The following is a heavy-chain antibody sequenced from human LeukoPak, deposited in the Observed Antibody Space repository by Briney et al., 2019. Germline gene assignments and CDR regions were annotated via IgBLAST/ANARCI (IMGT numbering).Heavy chain of an antibody. CDR1: LDSNSMGGYC. Sequence: SETLSVTCADSLDSNSMGGYCSRWIRQPPGKGLEWIGYIYHSGSTYYNPSLKSRVTISVDRSKNQFSLKLSSVTASHTSGHFCATVSVNTVTMGDFDPWGQGTLVTVSS. D-gene: IGHD4-17*01. V-gene: IGHV4-30-2*01. CDR3: ATVSVNTVTMGDFDP. J-gene: IGHJ5*02. CDR2: IYHSGST.